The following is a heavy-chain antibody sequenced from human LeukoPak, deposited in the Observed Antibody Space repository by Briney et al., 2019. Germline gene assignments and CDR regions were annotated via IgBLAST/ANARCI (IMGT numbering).Heavy chain of an antibody. J-gene: IGHJ4*02. Sequence: GGSLRLSCAASGFTFSSYGMHWVRQAPGKGLEWVAFIRYDGSNKYYADSVKGRFTISRDNSKNTLYLQMNSLRAEDTAVYYCAKDYSHLWFGELSHWGQGTLVTVSS. CDR3: AKDYSHLWFGELSH. CDR1: GFTFSSYG. D-gene: IGHD3-10*01. CDR2: IRYDGSNK. V-gene: IGHV3-30*02.